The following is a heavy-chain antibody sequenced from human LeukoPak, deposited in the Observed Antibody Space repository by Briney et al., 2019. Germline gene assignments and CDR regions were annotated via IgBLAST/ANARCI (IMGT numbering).Heavy chain of an antibody. V-gene: IGHV3-20*04. D-gene: IGHD6-13*01. J-gene: IGHJ4*02. CDR2: INWNGGST. Sequence: GGSLRLSCAASGFTFDDYGMSWVRQAPGKGLEWVSVINWNGGSTGYADSVKGRFTISRDNAKNSLYLQMNSLRAEDTALYYCARRGLAAAAGYYFDYWGQGTLVTVSS. CDR3: ARRGLAAAAGYYFDY. CDR1: GFTFDDYG.